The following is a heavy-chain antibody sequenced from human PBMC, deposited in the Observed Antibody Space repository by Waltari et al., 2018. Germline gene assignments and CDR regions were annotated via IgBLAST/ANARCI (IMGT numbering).Heavy chain of an antibody. J-gene: IGHJ4*02. V-gene: IGHV1-18*04. CDR1: GYTFTSHS. Sequence: QVQLVQSGNEVMKPGASVKVSCKASGYTFTSHSITWVRQAPGQGPEWLGWINRNNGTTKFAPKFQGRVTLTTDTSTSTAYMDLRSLTSDDTAVYYCARDYCSGDGCSLDCWGQGTLVTVSS. CDR2: INRNNGTT. D-gene: IGHD2-15*01. CDR3: ARDYCSGDGCSLDC.